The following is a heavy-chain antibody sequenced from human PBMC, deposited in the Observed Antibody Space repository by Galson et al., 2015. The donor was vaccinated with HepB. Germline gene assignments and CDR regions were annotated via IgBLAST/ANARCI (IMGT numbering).Heavy chain of an antibody. J-gene: IGHJ4*02. CDR1: AYTLTNFTDFY. CDR3: TCLAVATGGVGDF. CDR2: INPQSGDT. V-gene: IGHV1-2*06. Sequence: SVKVSCKASAYTLTNFTDFYLHWVRQAPGQGLEWMGRINPQSGDTNYARKCQGRVTMTGDTSSTTAYMELSRLTSDDTALYYCTCLAVATGGVGDFWGQGTLVTVSS. D-gene: IGHD2-8*02.